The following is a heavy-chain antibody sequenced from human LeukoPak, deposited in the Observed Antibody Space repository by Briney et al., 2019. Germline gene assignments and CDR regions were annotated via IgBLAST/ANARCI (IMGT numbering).Heavy chain of an antibody. D-gene: IGHD3-3*01. J-gene: IGHJ3*01. CDR1: GFALSSHA. CDR2: IIGSAEKT. Sequence: GGSLRLSCAASGFALSSHAMTWVRQAPGKGLEWVSSIIGSAEKTYYADSVKGRFTISRDSSQKILNLQMDNLRVEDTAIYYCARGSTYDFWSGDALDVWGQGTMVTVAS. CDR3: ARGSTYDFWSGDALDV. V-gene: IGHV3-23*01.